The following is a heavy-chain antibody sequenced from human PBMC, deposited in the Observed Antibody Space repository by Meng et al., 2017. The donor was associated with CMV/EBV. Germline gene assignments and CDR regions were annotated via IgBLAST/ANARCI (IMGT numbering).Heavy chain of an antibody. CDR3: ASLGGGY. D-gene: IGHD3-16*01. CDR2: IYSSGST. V-gene: IGHV4-4*07. J-gene: IGHJ4*02. Sequence: LSHTCTVPGGSISSHVRSGIRQPAGKGLEWIERIYSSGSTNYNPSLKSRVTMSVDTSKNQYSLQLNSVTAADTAVYYCASLGGGYWGQGTLVTVSS. CDR1: GGSISSHV.